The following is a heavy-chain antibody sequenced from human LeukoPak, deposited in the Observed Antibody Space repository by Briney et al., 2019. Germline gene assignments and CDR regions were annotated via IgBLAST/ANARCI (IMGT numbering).Heavy chain of an antibody. J-gene: IGHJ4*02. Sequence: GGSLRLSCAASGFTFSSYGMHWVRQAPGKGLEWVAVIWYDGSNKYYADSVQGRFTISRDNSKDTLYLQMNSLRAEDTAVYYCARDSYGFDYWGQGTLVTVSS. CDR1: GFTFSSYG. CDR2: IWYDGSNK. V-gene: IGHV3-33*01. D-gene: IGHD4-17*01. CDR3: ARDSYGFDY.